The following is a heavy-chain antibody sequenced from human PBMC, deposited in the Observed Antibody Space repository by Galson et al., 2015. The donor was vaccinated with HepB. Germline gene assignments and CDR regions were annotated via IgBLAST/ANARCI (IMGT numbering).Heavy chain of an antibody. CDR3: ARRGFERYFDWLSYYFDY. D-gene: IGHD3-9*01. J-gene: IGHJ4*02. CDR1: GFTFSSYW. V-gene: IGHV3-7*03. Sequence: SLRLSCAASGFTFSSYWMSWVRQAPGKGLEWVANIKQDGSEKYYVDSVKGRFTISRDNAKNSLYLQMNSLRAEDTAVYYCARRGFERYFDWLSYYFDYWGQGTLVTVSS. CDR2: IKQDGSEK.